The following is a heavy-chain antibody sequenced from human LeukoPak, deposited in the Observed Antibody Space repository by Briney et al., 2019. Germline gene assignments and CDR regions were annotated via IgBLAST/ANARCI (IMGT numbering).Heavy chain of an antibody. J-gene: IGHJ4*02. Sequence: SETLSLTCTVSGYSISSGYYWSWIRQPAGKGLEWIGRIYTSGSTNYNPSLKSRVTISVDTSKNQFSLKLSSVTAADTAVYYCARAYYDSSGYYHFDYWGQGTLVTVSS. CDR1: GYSISSGYY. D-gene: IGHD3-22*01. CDR2: IYTSGST. V-gene: IGHV4-61*02. CDR3: ARAYYDSSGYYHFDY.